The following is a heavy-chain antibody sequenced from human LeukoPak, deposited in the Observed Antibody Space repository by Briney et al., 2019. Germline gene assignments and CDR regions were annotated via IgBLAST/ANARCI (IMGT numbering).Heavy chain of an antibody. CDR1: GYTFTGYY. CDR3: GIVVVPAARGYYYYMDV. V-gene: IGHV1-69*13. CDR2: IIPIFGTA. J-gene: IGHJ6*03. D-gene: IGHD2-2*01. Sequence: SVKVSCKASGYTFTGYYMHWVRQAPGQGLEWMGGIIPIFGTANYAQKFQGRVTITADESTSTSYMELSSLRSEDTAVYYCGIVVVPAARGYYYYMDVWGKGTTVTVSS.